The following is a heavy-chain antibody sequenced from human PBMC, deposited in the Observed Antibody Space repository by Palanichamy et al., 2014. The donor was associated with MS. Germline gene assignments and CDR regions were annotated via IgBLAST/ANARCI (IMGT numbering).Heavy chain of an antibody. CDR1: GGSFSGYY. CDR3: ARGYCSGGSCYRPAWYYGMDV. J-gene: IGHJ6*02. V-gene: IGHV4-34*01. D-gene: IGHD2-15*01. CDR2: INHSGST. Sequence: QVQLQQWGAGLLKPSETLSLTCAVYGGSFSGYYWSWIRQPPGKGLEWIGEINHSGSTNYNPSLKSRVTISVDTSKNQFSLKLSSVTAADTAVYYCARGYCSGGSCYRPAWYYGMDVWGQGTTVTVSS.